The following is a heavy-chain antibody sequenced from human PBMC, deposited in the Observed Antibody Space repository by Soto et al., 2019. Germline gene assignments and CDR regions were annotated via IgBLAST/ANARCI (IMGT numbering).Heavy chain of an antibody. CDR2: IRSKAYGGTT. J-gene: IGHJ4*02. CDR1: GFTFGDYA. V-gene: IGHV3-49*03. CDR3: TRSYYDILTATNPYDY. D-gene: IGHD3-9*01. Sequence: PVGSLRLSCTASGFTFGDYAMSWFRQAPGKGLEWVGFIRSKAYGGTTEYAASVKGRFTISRDDSKSIAYLQMNSLKTEDTAAYYCTRSYYDILTATNPYDYWGQGTLVTVSS.